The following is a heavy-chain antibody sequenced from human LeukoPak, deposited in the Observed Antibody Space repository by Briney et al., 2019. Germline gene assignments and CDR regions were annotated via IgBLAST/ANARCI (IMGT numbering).Heavy chain of an antibody. CDR2: ISSTSNTI. V-gene: IGHV3-48*02. CDR1: GFTFSTYI. J-gene: IGHJ6*02. D-gene: IGHD2-15*01. CDR3: AMRPADCSSSSCPTINRYYYGMDV. Sequence: PGGSLRLSCAASGFTFSTYIMNWVRQAPGKGLEWVSYISSTSNTIYYADSVKGRFTISRDNSKNTLHLQLNSLRDEDTAMYYCAMRPADCSSSSCPTINRYYYGMDVWGQGTTVIVSS.